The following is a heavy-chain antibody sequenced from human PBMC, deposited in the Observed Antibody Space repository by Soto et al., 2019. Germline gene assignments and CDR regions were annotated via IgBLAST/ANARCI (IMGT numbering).Heavy chain of an antibody. CDR3: ARGRPTSWYYDILTGYLPPPNFDD. CDR2: IYHSGST. D-gene: IGHD3-9*01. J-gene: IGHJ4*02. CDR1: GGSISSGGYS. Sequence: SETLSLTCAVSGGSISSGGYSWSWIRQPPGKGLEWIGYIYHSGSTYYNPSLKSRVTISVDTSKNQFSLKLSSVTAADTAVYYCARGRPTSWYYDILTGYLPPPNFDDSGQGTLVTVSS. V-gene: IGHV4-30-2*01.